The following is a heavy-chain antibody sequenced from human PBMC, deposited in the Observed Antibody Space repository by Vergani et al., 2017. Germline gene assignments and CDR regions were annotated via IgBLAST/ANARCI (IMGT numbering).Heavy chain of an antibody. D-gene: IGHD5-24*01. J-gene: IGHJ3*02. V-gene: IGHV4-34*01. CDR3: ARGFYGDGYKDAFDI. CDR1: GGSFSGYY. Sequence: QVQLQQWGAGLLKPSETLSLTCAVYGGSFSGYYWSWIRQPPGKGLEWIGEINHSGSTNYNPSLKSRVTRSVDTSKNQFSLKLSSVTAADTAVYYCARGFYGDGYKDAFDIWGQGTMVTVSS. CDR2: INHSGST.